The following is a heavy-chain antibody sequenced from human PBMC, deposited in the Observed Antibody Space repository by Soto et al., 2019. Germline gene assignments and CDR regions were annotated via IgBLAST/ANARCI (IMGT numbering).Heavy chain of an antibody. CDR1: GLTFSNYA. CDR2: ISGSGTST. D-gene: IGHD2-2*01. CDR3: AKSFITSWYSFDY. V-gene: IGHV3-23*01. J-gene: IGHJ4*02. Sequence: GGSLRLSCAASGLTFSNYAMNWVRQAPGKGLEWVSAISGSGTSTYYADSVTGRFTISRDDSKNTLYLQMNSLRAEDTAVYYCAKSFITSWYSFDYWGQGTLVTVSS.